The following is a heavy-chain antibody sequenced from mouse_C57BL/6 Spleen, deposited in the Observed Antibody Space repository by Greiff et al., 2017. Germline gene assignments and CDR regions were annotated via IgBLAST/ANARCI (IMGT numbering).Heavy chain of an antibody. CDR1: GYTFTSYW. CDR3: ARNYYGSSYFDY. J-gene: IGHJ2*01. D-gene: IGHD1-1*01. CDR2: IDPSDSYT. Sequence: QVQLKESGAELVMPGASVKLSCKASGYTFTSYWMHWVKQRPGQGLEWIGEIDPSDSYTNYNQKFKGKSTLTVDKSSSTAYMQLISLTSEDSAVYYCARNYYGSSYFDYWGQGTTLTVSS. V-gene: IGHV1-69*01.